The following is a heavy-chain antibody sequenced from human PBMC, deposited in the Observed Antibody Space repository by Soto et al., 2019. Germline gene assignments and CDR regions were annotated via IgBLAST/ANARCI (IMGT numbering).Heavy chain of an antibody. CDR3: ARDDTRGDFWSGYHYGMDV. CDR1: GGSISSGGYY. D-gene: IGHD3-3*01. J-gene: IGHJ6*02. CDR2: IYYSGST. Sequence: SETLSLTCTVSGGSISSGGYYWSWIRQHPGKGLEWIGYIYYSGSTYYNPSLKSRVTISVDTSKNQFSLKLSSVTAADTAVYYCARDDTRGDFWSGYHYGMDVWGQGTTVTVSS. V-gene: IGHV4-31*03.